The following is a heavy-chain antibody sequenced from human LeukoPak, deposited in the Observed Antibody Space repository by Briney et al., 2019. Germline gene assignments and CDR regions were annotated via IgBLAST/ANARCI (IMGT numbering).Heavy chain of an antibody. CDR3: ARSRVIPYAFYI. D-gene: IGHD2-21*01. J-gene: IGHJ3*02. Sequence: PSETLSLTCTVSGGSISSYYWSWIRQPPGKGLEWIGYIYYSGSTNYNPSLKSRVTISVDTSKNQFSLKLSSVTAADTAVYYCARSRVIPYAFYIWGQGTMVTVSS. CDR1: GGSISSYY. V-gene: IGHV4-59*01. CDR2: IYYSGST.